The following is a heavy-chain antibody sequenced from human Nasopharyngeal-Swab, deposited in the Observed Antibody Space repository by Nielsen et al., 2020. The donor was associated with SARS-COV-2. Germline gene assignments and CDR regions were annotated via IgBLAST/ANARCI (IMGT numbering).Heavy chain of an antibody. D-gene: IGHD2/OR15-2a*01. V-gene: IGHV4-59*08. CDR2: IYYSGST. J-gene: IGHJ6*03. Sequence: SETLSLTCAVYGGSFSSYYWSWIRQPPGKGLEWIGYIYYSGSTNYNPSLKSRVTISVDTSKNQFSLKLSSVTAADTAVYYCARHVRYYYYYMDVWGKGTTVTVSS. CDR3: ARHVRYYYYYMDV. CDR1: GGSFSSYY.